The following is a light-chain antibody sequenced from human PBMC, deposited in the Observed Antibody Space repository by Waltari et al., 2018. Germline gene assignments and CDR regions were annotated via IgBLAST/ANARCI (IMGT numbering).Light chain of an antibody. CDR1: PNILDSSNNKHH. J-gene: IGKJ2*01. CDR2: WAF. Sequence: DIVMTQSPDSLAVSLGERATIHCKSSPNILDSSNNKHHLAWYRQRPGQPPQVVIYWAFSRESGVPDRFTGSGSGTDFTLTISSLQADDVAVYYCQQYYTTPFTFGQGTKLEIK. CDR3: QQYYTTPFT. V-gene: IGKV4-1*01.